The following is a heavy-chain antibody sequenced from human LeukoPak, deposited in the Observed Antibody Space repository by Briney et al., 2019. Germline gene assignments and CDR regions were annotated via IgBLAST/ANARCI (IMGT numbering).Heavy chain of an antibody. CDR2: IYYSGST. CDR1: GGSFYSRNDH. J-gene: IGHJ5*02. Sequence: SETLSLTCTVSGGSFYSRNDHCGWIRQPPGKGLEWIGNIYYSGSTYYNPSLKSRVTISVDTPKNQFSLKLTSVTAADPAVYYFARRPTAMVRNWFDPWGQGTLVTVSS. D-gene: IGHD5-18*01. V-gene: IGHV4-39*01. CDR3: ARRPTAMVRNWFDP.